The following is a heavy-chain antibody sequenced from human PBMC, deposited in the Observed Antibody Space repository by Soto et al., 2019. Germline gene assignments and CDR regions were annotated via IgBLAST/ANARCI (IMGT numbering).Heavy chain of an antibody. CDR3: ARLPGFFYVILSGYWPEYYFDY. V-gene: IGHV1-8*01. J-gene: IGHJ4*02. Sequence: GASVKVSCKASGYTFTSYDINWVRQATGQGLERMGWMNPNSGNTGYAQKFQVRVTMTRNASISTAYMELSSLRSEDMAVYYCARLPGFFYVILSGYWPEYYFDYWGQGTLVTVSS. CDR1: GYTFTSYD. CDR2: MNPNSGNT. D-gene: IGHD3-9*01.